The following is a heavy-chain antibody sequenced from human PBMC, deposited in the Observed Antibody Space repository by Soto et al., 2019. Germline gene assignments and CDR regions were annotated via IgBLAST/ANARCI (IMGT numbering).Heavy chain of an antibody. CDR1: GFTFSSYA. J-gene: IGHJ6*02. Sequence: GGSLRLSCAASGFTFSSYAMTWVRQAPGRGLEWVSAISGTGSPTYYADSVKGRFTISRDNSKNTLYLQMNSLRADDTAVYYCARDMSGGTYNYYYGMDVWGQGPRSPSP. CDR3: ARDMSGGTYNYYYGMDV. V-gene: IGHV3-23*01. D-gene: IGHD1-26*01. CDR2: ISGTGSPT.